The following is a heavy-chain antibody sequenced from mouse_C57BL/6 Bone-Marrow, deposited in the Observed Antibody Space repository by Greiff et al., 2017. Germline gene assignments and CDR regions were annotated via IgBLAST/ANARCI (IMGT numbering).Heavy chain of an antibody. CDR3: ARIRYGSSFWYFDV. CDR2: ISNLAYSI. CDR1: GFTFSDYG. J-gene: IGHJ1*03. D-gene: IGHD1-1*01. V-gene: IGHV5-15*01. Sequence: EVQGVESGGGLVQPGGSLKLSCAASGFTFSDYGMAWVRQAPRKGPEWVAFISNLAYSIYYADTVTGRFTISRENAKNTLYLEMSSLRSEDTAMYYCARIRYGSSFWYFDVWGTGTTVTVSS.